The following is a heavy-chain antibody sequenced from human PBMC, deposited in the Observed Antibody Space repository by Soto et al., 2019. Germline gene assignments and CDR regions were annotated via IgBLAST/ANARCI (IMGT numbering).Heavy chain of an antibody. D-gene: IGHD3-10*01. CDR2: IYHSGST. Sequence: SETLSLTCTVFGGSISSYYWCWIRQPPGKGLEWIGYIYHSGSTYYSPSLKSRVTISVDRSKNQFSLKLSSVTAADTAVYYCARDRGFDSWFDPWGQGTLVTVSS. CDR1: GGSISSYY. CDR3: ARDRGFDSWFDP. J-gene: IGHJ5*02. V-gene: IGHV4-59*12.